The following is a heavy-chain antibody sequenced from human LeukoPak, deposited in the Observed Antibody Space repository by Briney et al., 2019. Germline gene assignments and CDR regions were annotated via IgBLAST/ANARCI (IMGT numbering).Heavy chain of an antibody. D-gene: IGHD3-22*01. CDR2: IYYSGST. CDR1: GGSISSSSYY. CDR3: ARWPYYDSSGYPSSYYFDY. V-gene: IGHV4-39*01. Sequence: SVTLSLTCTVPGGSISSSSYYWGWIRQPPGKGLEWIGSIYYSGSTYYNPSLKSRVTLSVDTSKNQFSLRLNFVTAADTAVYYCARWPYYDSSGYPSSYYFDYWGQGTLVTVSS. J-gene: IGHJ4*02.